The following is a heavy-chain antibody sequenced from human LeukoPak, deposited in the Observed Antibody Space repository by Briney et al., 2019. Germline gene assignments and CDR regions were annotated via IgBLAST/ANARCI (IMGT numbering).Heavy chain of an antibody. J-gene: IGHJ3*02. CDR3: ARVKSRYFDWFPATGGAFDI. D-gene: IGHD3-9*01. CDR2: ISAYNGNT. Sequence: ASVKVSCKASGYTFTSYGISWVRQAPGQGLERMGWISAYNGNTNYAQKLQGRVTMTTDTSTSTAYMELRSLRSDDTAVYYCARVKSRYFDWFPATGGAFDIWGQGTMVTVSS. CDR1: GYTFTSYG. V-gene: IGHV1-18*01.